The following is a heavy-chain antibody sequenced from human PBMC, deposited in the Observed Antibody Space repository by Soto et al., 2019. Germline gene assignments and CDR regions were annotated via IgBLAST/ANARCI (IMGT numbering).Heavy chain of an antibody. CDR1: GFTFSSYG. V-gene: IGHV3-30*18. CDR3: ANVRGGYSRSELFDY. J-gene: IGHJ4*02. D-gene: IGHD6-6*01. CDR2: ISYDGSNK. Sequence: GGSLRLSCAASGFTFSSYGMHWVRQAPGKGLEWVAVISYDGSNKYYADSVKGRFTISRDNSKNTLYLQMNSLRAEDTAVYYCANVRGGYSRSELFDYWGQGTLVIVS.